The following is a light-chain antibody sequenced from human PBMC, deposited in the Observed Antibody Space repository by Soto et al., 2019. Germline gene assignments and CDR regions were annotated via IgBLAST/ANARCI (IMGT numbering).Light chain of an antibody. CDR2: GAS. CDR3: QQYDSSPWT. V-gene: IGKV3-20*01. J-gene: IGKJ1*01. CDR1: QSVSSSY. Sequence: EIVLTHSPCTLSVSPLEGATLSFMSSQSVSSSYLAWYQQKPGQSPRLLIYGASNRASGISDGFSGSGSGTDFTLTIYRLEPEDFAVYYCQQYDSSPWTFGQGTKVDIK.